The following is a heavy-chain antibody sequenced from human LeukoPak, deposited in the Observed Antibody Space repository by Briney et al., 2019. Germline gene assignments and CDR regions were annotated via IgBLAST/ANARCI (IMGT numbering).Heavy chain of an antibody. V-gene: IGHV3-30*03. Sequence: PGGSLRLSCAASGFTFSSYGMHWVRQAPGKGLEWVAVISYDGSNKYYADSVKGRFTISRDNSKNTLYLQMNSLRAEDTAVYYCASRGDRYSCFDYWGQGTLVTVSS. CDR2: ISYDGSNK. CDR3: ASRGDRYSCFDY. J-gene: IGHJ4*02. D-gene: IGHD2-21*02. CDR1: GFTFSSYG.